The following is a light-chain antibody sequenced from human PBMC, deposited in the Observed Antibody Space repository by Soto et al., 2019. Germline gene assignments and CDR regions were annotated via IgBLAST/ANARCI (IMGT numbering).Light chain of an antibody. J-gene: IGKJ2*01. CDR2: AAS. CDR1: QSLSSSY. Sequence: EIVLTQSPGTLSLSPGERATLSCRASQSLSSSYVVWYQQKPGQAPRLLIYAASRRATGIPDRFSGSGSATEYTLIISRLEPEDFAVYYCQQQGTFGQGTKLEIK. V-gene: IGKV3-20*01. CDR3: QQQGT.